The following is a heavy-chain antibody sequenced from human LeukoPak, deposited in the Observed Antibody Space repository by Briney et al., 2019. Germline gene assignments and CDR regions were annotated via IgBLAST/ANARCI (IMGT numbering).Heavy chain of an antibody. CDR2: IIGNGDST. CDR3: AKGSKGTYDY. CDR1: GFTFSTDV. J-gene: IGHJ4*02. V-gene: IGHV3-23*01. Sequence: GGSLRLSCVASGFTFSTDVMTWVRQAPGKGLEWVSSIIGNGDSTYYADSVKCRFTISRDNSKTTLYLQMNSLRAEDTAIYYCAKGSKGTYDYWGQGPLVTVSS.